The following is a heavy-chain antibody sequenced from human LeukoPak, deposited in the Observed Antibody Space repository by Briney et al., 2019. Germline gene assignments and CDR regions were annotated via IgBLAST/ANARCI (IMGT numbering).Heavy chain of an antibody. Sequence: SVKVSCKASGYTFTSYGISWVRQAPGQGLEWMGGIIPIFGTANYAQKFQGRVTITADESTSTAYMELSSLRSEDTAVYYCARGCPATNIAARGGWWFDPWGQGTLVTVSS. J-gene: IGHJ5*02. CDR2: IIPIFGTA. CDR1: GYTFTSYG. D-gene: IGHD6-6*01. CDR3: ARGCPATNIAARGGWWFDP. V-gene: IGHV1-69*13.